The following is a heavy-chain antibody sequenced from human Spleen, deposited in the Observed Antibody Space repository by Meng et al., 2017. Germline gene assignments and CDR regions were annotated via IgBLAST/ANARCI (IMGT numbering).Heavy chain of an antibody. CDR2: INPKSGDT. V-gene: IGHV1-2*06. CDR3: AREMHSSGYYPDY. J-gene: IGHJ4*02. Sequence: ASVKVSCKPSGYNFPDYYIHWVRRAPGQGLEWMGRINPKSGDTHYAQKFQARVTMTGDTSISTAYMELSGLRSDDTAMYYCAREMHSSGYYPDYWGQGTLVTVSS. D-gene: IGHD3-22*01. CDR1: GYNFPDYY.